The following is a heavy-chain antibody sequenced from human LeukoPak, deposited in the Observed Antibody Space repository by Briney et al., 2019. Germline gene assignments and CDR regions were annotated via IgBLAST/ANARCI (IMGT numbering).Heavy chain of an antibody. J-gene: IGHJ4*02. CDR2: IKEDGSKK. CDR1: GFTFNRYW. CDR3: ARADYGYGVFDY. V-gene: IGHV3-7*01. D-gene: IGHD4/OR15-4a*01. Sequence: PGGSLRLSCAASGFTFNRYWMSWVRQAPGKGLEWVANIKEDGSKKEYVDSVKGRFTISRDNAKNSLYLQMDSLRAEDTAVYYCARADYGYGVFDYWGQGTLVTVSS.